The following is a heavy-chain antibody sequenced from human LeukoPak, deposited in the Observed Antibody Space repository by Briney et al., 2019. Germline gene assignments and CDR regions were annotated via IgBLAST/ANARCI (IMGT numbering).Heavy chain of an antibody. D-gene: IGHD5-24*01. CDR1: GFTFSNYG. CDR3: AANHRDGYSELGY. Sequence: GGSLRLSCAASGFTFSNYGMTWVRQAPGKGLAWISSISSDSSYIHYADSLEGRFTISRDNAKNSLYLQMNSLRDEDTAVYYCAANHRDGYSELGYWGQGTLVTVSS. V-gene: IGHV3-21*01. CDR2: ISSDSSYI. J-gene: IGHJ4*02.